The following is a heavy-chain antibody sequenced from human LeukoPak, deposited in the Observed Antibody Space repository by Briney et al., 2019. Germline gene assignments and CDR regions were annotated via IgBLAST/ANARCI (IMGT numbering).Heavy chain of an antibody. CDR2: ISDRSGSI. CDR3: AGRLSYSGDYSYDAFVM. CDR1: GFTFTTYA. J-gene: IGHJ3*02. Sequence: LPGGSLRLSCAASGFTFTTYAMSWVRQAPGKGLEWVSSISDRSGSIYYADSVRGRFTISRDNSKNTLSLQMNSLRAEDTAIYWCAGRLSYSGDYSYDAFVMWGEGTMVTVSS. V-gene: IGHV3-23*01. D-gene: IGHD1-26*01.